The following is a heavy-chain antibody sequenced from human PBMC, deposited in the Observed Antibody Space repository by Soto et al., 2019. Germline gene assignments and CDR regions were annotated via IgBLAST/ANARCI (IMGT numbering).Heavy chain of an antibody. CDR2: ISNDGNSK. V-gene: IGHV3-30-3*01. D-gene: IGHD3-22*01. CDR1: GFSLSTKH. Sequence: QVQLVEGGGDVVQPGRSLRLSCAASGFSLSTKHMHWVRQAPGKGLEWVALISNDGNSKDYADSVKGRFTVSRDNSKNTLYLQMDNLRPEDAARYYCVTEDRSSGSAGTFFHWGQGTLVTVSS. J-gene: IGHJ1*01. CDR3: VTEDRSSGSAGTFFH.